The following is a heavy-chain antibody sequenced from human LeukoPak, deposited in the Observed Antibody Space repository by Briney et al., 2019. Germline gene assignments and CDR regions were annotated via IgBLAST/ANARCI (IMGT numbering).Heavy chain of an antibody. CDR2: VRSDGTTE. CDR3: STDRFLNGPDY. CDR1: GISITYLG. Sequence: GGSLRLSCAASGISITYLGMHWVRQGLGKGLEWLAFVRSDGTTEYYADSVRGRFTVSRDNSKNTVFLQMNSMRLEDTAAYYCSTDRFLNGPDYWGQGALVTVSS. D-gene: IGHD2-8*01. V-gene: IGHV3-30*02. J-gene: IGHJ4*01.